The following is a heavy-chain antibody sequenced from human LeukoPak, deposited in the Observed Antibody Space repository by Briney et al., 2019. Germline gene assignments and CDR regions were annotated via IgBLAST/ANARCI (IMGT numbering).Heavy chain of an antibody. J-gene: IGHJ4*02. Sequence: GASVKVSCKASGYTFTSYGISWVRQAPGQGLEWMGWISAYNGNTNYAQKLQGRVTMTTDTSTSTAYMELRSLGSDDTAVYYCARDPPPYDYSNYLPMDYWGQGTLVTVSS. CDR2: ISAYNGNT. V-gene: IGHV1-18*01. CDR3: ARDPPPYDYSNYLPMDY. D-gene: IGHD4-11*01. CDR1: GYTFTSYG.